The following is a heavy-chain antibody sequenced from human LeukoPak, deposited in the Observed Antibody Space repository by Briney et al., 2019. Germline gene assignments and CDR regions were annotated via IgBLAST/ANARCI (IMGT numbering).Heavy chain of an antibody. D-gene: IGHD3-16*01. V-gene: IGHV3-15*01. CDR1: GFTFSNAW. J-gene: IGHJ4*02. Sequence: GGSLRLSCAASGFTFSNAWMSWVRQAPGKGLEWVGRIKSKTDGWTTDYAAPVKGRFTISTDDSKNTMYLKMNSLKTEDTAVYYCTTDYEGKTDYWGQGTLVTVSS. CDR3: TTDYEGKTDY. CDR2: IKSKTDGWTT.